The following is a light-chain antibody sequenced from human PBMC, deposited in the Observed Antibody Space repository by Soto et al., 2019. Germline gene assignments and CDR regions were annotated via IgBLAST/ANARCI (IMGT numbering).Light chain of an antibody. CDR2: DVN. CDR3: TSYTTRFTYV. CDR1: SSDVGAYDS. Sequence: QSALTQPASVSGSPGQSITISCTGTSSDVGAYDSVSWYQHLPGKAPKLMIHDVNNRSSGVSSRFSGSKSDNTASLTISGLQADDEAHFYCTSYTTRFTYVFGTGTKLTVL. J-gene: IGLJ1*01. V-gene: IGLV2-14*03.